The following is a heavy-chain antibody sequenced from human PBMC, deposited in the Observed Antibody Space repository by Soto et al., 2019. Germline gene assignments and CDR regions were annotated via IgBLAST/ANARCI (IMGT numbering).Heavy chain of an antibody. CDR3: AKDRDGAAAGPTNFYGMDV. D-gene: IGHD6-13*01. CDR1: GFTFSSYA. Sequence: EVQLLESGGGLVQPGGSLRLSCAASGFTFSSYAMSWVRQAPGKGLEWVSVISGSGDSTYYADSVRGRFTISRDNSKNTLYLQMNSLTAEDTAVYSCAKDRDGAAAGPTNFYGMDVWGQGTTVTVSS. J-gene: IGHJ6*02. V-gene: IGHV3-23*01. CDR2: ISGSGDST.